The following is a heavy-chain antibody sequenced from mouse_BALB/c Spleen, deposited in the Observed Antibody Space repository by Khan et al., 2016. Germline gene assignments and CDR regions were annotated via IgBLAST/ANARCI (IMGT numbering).Heavy chain of an antibody. D-gene: IGHD2-5*01. Sequence: EVELVESGGGLVQPGGSRKLSCAASGFNFSSFGMHWVRQAPGKGLEWVAYISSGSNTIYYADTVKGRFTISSDNPKKTLFLQMTSLRSEDTAMYYCARRIGTRDYYGMDYWGQGTSVTVSS. J-gene: IGHJ4*01. CDR2: ISSGSNTI. CDR1: GFNFSSFG. CDR3: ARRIGTRDYYGMDY. V-gene: IGHV5-17*02.